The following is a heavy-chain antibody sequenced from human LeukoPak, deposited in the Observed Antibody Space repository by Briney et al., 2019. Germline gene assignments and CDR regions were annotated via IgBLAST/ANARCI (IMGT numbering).Heavy chain of an antibody. V-gene: IGHV1-2*02. D-gene: IGHD6-19*01. J-gene: IGHJ6*02. Sequence: GASVKVCCKASGYTFTGYYMHWVRQAPGQGVEWMGWINPNSGGTNYAQKFQGRVTMTRDTSISTAYMELSRLRSDDTAVYYCARDRAVAGTGYYYYYGMDVWGQGTTVTVSS. CDR3: ARDRAVAGTGYYYYYGMDV. CDR2: INPNSGGT. CDR1: GYTFTGYY.